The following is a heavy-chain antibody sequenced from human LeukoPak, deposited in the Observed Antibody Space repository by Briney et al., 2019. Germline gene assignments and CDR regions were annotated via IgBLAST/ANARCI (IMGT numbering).Heavy chain of an antibody. V-gene: IGHV1-2*02. J-gene: IGHJ5*02. D-gene: IGHD3-22*01. CDR2: INPNSGGT. Sequence: GASVKVSCKTSGYTFTAYYIHWVRPAPGQGLEWMGWINPNSGGTNYAQKFQGRVTMTRDTSISTAYMELSRLRTDDTAVYYCARHPYDSSGYYNWLDPWGQGTLVTVSS. CDR3: ARHPYDSSGYYNWLDP. CDR1: GYTFTAYY.